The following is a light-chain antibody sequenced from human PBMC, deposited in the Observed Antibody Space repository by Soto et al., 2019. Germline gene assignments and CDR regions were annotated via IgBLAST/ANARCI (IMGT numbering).Light chain of an antibody. CDR1: SSDVGSYNL. J-gene: IGLJ2*01. V-gene: IGLV2-23*01. CDR2: EGS. Sequence: QSALTQPASVSGSPGQSITISCTGTSSDVGSYNLVSWYQQHPGKAPKLMIYEGSNRPSGVSNRFSGSKSGNTAYLTISGLQAEDDADYCCCSYAGSSFVVFGGGTKLTVL. CDR3: CSYAGSSFVV.